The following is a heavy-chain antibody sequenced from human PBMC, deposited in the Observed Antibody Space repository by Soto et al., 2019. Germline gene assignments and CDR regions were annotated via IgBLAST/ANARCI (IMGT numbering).Heavy chain of an antibody. J-gene: IGHJ4*02. V-gene: IGHV4-4*02. D-gene: IGHD6-6*01. CDR3: ARAREPEYSSSIFFDY. Sequence: QVQLQQSGPGLVKPSGTLSLTCFVSGDSINNTYWWSWVRQAPEKGLQWVSVIYSAGSTYYANAVKGRFTISRDISENKIYLDLSRVTGDDTAIYYCARAREPEYSSSIFFDYWGRGILVTVSS. CDR1: GDSINNTYW. CDR2: IYSAGST.